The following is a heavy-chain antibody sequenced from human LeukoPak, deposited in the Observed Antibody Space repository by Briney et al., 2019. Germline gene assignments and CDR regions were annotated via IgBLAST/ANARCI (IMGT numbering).Heavy chain of an antibody. J-gene: IGHJ4*02. CDR2: MYYTGST. Sequence: TSETLSLTCTVSGGSISSYYWNWIRQPPGKGLEWIGFMYYTGSTNYNPSLKSRVTISVDTSKNQFSLNLSSVTAADTAVYYCARGYCSGGSCYYFDSWGQGTLVTVSS. D-gene: IGHD2-15*01. CDR3: ARGYCSGGSCYYFDS. CDR1: GGSISSYY. V-gene: IGHV4-59*01.